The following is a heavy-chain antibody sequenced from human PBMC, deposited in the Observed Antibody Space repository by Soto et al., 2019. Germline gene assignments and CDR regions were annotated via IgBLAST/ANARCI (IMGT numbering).Heavy chain of an antibody. J-gene: IGHJ4*02. Sequence: QVQLVESGGGVVQPGTSLRLSCAASGFTFNNYGMHWVRQAPGKGLEWVAVIWYDGSNQYYADSVKGRFTISRDNSKNXXCLQMNSLRAEDTAVYYCARDIWSTVTTISPYFDWWGQGTLVSVSS. CDR3: ARDIWSTVTTISPYFDW. CDR2: IWYDGSNQ. V-gene: IGHV3-33*01. CDR1: GFTFNNYG. D-gene: IGHD4-17*01.